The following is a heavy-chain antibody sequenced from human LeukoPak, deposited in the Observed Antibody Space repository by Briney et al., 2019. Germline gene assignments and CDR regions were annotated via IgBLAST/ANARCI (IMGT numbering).Heavy chain of an antibody. D-gene: IGHD3-9*01. CDR2: INHSGST. J-gene: IGHJ4*02. CDR1: GGSFSGYY. Sequence: PSETLSLTCAVCGGSFSGYYWRWLRQPPGKGLEWIGEINHSGSTNYNPSLKSRVTISLDTSKNQFSLELSAVTAADTAVYYCARSLRYFDKYYFDYWGQGTLVTVSS. CDR3: ARSLRYFDKYYFDY. V-gene: IGHV4-34*01.